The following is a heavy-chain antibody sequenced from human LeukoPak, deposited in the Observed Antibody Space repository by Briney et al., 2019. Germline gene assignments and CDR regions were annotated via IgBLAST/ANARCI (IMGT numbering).Heavy chain of an antibody. CDR3: ARPSTKYSSSSGYFQH. V-gene: IGHV4-39*01. CDR2: YYSGST. J-gene: IGHJ1*01. D-gene: IGHD6-6*01. Sequence: YYSGSTYYNPSLKSRVTISVDTSKNQFSLKLSSVTAADTAVYYCARPSTKYSSSSGYFQHWGQGTLVTVSS.